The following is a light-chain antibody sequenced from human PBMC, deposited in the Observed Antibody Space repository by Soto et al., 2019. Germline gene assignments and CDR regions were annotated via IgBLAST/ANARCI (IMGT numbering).Light chain of an antibody. CDR3: QQYHKWPLIT. J-gene: IGKJ5*01. Sequence: EVVMTQSPVTLSVPPGESATLSCRASQSVDGYLAWYQQKPGQAPRLLIYGASTRATGVTARFRGGGSGTEFTLTISSLQSEDSAVYYCQQYHKWPLITFGQGTRLEIK. CDR1: QSVDGY. V-gene: IGKV3-15*01. CDR2: GAS.